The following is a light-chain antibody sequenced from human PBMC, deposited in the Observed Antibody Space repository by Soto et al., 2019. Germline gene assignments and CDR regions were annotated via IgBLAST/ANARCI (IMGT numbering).Light chain of an antibody. CDR3: QQYDSTPWT. CDR1: QSVSSSY. Sequence: EIVLTQSPGTLSLSPGERATLSCRASQSVSSSYLAWYQQKPDQAPRLLIYGASSRATGIPDRFSGSGSGPDFTLTISRLEPEDFAVYFCQQYDSTPWTFGQGTKVDIK. V-gene: IGKV3-20*01. J-gene: IGKJ1*01. CDR2: GAS.